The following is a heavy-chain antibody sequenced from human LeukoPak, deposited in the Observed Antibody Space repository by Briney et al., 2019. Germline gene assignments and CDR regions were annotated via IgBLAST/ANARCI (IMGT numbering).Heavy chain of an antibody. J-gene: IGHJ4*02. CDR1: GYTFISYY. Sequence: ASVTVPRQGSGYTFISYYMHWVGPAPAQGLEGMGIINPSGGGTSYGQKFQGRVTMTRDMPTSTVYMELSSLRSEDAAVYYCARGSPLDYWGRGTVVTVSS. D-gene: IGHD1-26*01. V-gene: IGHV1-46*01. CDR2: INPSGGGT. CDR3: ARGSPLDY.